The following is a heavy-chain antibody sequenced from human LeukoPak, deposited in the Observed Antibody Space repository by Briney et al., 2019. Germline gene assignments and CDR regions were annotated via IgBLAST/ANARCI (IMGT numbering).Heavy chain of an antibody. J-gene: IGHJ4*02. CDR2: ISGRSSTI. D-gene: IGHD1-26*01. Sequence: PGGSLRLSCAASAFTFSDYSMNWVRQAPGKGLEWISYISGRSSTIYYADSVRGRFTISRDNAKNSMYLQMNSLRAEDTAVYSCARDRLTSGSYFFDYWGQGTLVTVSS. CDR1: AFTFSDYS. CDR3: ARDRLTSGSYFFDY. V-gene: IGHV3-48*01.